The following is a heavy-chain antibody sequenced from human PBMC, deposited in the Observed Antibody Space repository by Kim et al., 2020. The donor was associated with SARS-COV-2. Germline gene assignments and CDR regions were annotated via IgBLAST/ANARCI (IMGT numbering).Heavy chain of an antibody. CDR3: ARSAGGASWHQFDY. CDR1: SDSFSAYY. V-gene: IGHV4-59*01. D-gene: IGHD3-10*01. J-gene: IGHJ4*02. Sequence: SETLSLTCTVSSDSFSAYYWSWIRHLPGKGLEWIGYIFYGGDTNSNPSLKIRVTISWDTSRNQFSLDLTSVTDADTAVTYCARSAGGASWHQFDYWGQG. CDR2: IFYGGDT.